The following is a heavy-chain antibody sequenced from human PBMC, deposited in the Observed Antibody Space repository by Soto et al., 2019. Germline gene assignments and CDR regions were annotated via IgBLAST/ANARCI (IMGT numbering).Heavy chain of an antibody. CDR1: GYTFTSYG. D-gene: IGHD2-15*01. CDR3: ARDKGYCSGGSRKSYYYYYRMDV. Sequence: ASVKVSCKASGYTFTSYGISWVRQAPGQGLEWMGWISAYNGNTNYAQKLQGRVTMTTDTSTSTAYMELRSLRSDDTAVYYCARDKGYCSGGSRKSYYYYYRMDVWGQGTTVTVSS. V-gene: IGHV1-18*01. CDR2: ISAYNGNT. J-gene: IGHJ6*02.